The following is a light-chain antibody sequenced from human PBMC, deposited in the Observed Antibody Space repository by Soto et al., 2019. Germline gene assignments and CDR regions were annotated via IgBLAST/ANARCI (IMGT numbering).Light chain of an antibody. CDR1: QDISNS. CDR2: AAS. J-gene: IGKJ3*01. Sequence: DIQMTQSPSSLSASVGDRVTITCRASQDISNSLAWYQQKPGKVPKLVIYAASTLRSGVPSRFSGSGSGTDFTLTISSLQPEDVATYYCQRYKSAPPLFTFGPGTKVEIK. CDR3: QRYKSAPPLFT. V-gene: IGKV1-27*01.